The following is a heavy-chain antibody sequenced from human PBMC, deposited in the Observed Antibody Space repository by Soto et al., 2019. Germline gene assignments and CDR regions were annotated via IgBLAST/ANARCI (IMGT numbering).Heavy chain of an antibody. V-gene: IGHV4-59*02. CDR1: GGSVSGYY. D-gene: IGHD3-16*01. J-gene: IGHJ5*02. CDR3: AGESEGGGVHNWFDP. Sequence: SETLSLTCTVSGGSVSGYYWSWIRQPPGKGLEWIGFIYYTGRTLYNPSLKSRLSMSIDTSRNQLSLNLRSVAAADTAVYYCAGESEGGGVHNWFDPWGQGTLVTVSS. CDR2: IYYTGRT.